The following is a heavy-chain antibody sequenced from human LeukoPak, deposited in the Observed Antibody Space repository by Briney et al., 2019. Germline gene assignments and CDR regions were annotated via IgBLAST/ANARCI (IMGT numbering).Heavy chain of an antibody. CDR2: FDPEDGET. V-gene: IGHV1-24*01. Sequence: ASVKVSCKVSGYTLTELSMHWVRQAPGKGLEWMGGFDPEDGETTYAQKFQGRVTMTEDTSTDTAYMELSSLRSEDTAVYYCATEGGYYDSSGYYYYDYWGQGTLVTVSS. CDR1: GYTLTELS. J-gene: IGHJ4*02. D-gene: IGHD3-22*01. CDR3: ATEGGYYDSSGYYYYDY.